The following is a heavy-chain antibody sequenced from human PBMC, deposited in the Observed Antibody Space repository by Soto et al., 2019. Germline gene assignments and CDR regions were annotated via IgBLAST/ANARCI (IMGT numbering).Heavy chain of an antibody. Sequence: GGSLRLSCAASGFTFSLYAMRWVRQAPGKGLEWVSSVDCSGSTTYYAASVKGRFTVSRDNSKNTLYRQMNSLRAEDTALSSCAKPAHSGSTTYWPSFDNWGRGTLVTVSS. V-gene: IGHV3-23*05. CDR1: GFTFSLYA. D-gene: IGHD1-1*01. CDR2: VDCSGSTT. CDR3: AKPAHSGSTTYWPSFDN. J-gene: IGHJ4*02.